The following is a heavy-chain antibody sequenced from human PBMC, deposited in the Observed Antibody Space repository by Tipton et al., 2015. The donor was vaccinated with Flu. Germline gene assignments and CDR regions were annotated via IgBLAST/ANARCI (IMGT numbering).Heavy chain of an antibody. CDR2: IKPDESER. CDR1: GFNFGDYW. Sequence: SLRLSCAASGFNFGDYWMAWVRQAPGKGLEWVVNIKPDESERYYVDSVKGRFTISRDNARDSLFLQMDSLRDEDTAVYYCVRKGFGDHWGQGTLVTVSS. D-gene: IGHD3-16*01. CDR3: VRKGFGDH. V-gene: IGHV3-7*01. J-gene: IGHJ4*02.